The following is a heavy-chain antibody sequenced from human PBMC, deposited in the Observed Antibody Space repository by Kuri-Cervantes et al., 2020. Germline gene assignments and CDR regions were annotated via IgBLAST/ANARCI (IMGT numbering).Heavy chain of an antibody. Sequence: GGSLSLTCAASGFTFSSYAMSWVRQAPGKGLEWVAVISYDGSNKYYADSVKGRFTISRDNSKNTLYLQMNSLRAEDTAVYYCAKDAVAGPYYYYYYGMDVWGQGTTVTVSS. V-gene: IGHV3-30*18. CDR2: ISYDGSNK. J-gene: IGHJ6*02. CDR1: GFTFSSYA. CDR3: AKDAVAGPYYYYYYGMDV. D-gene: IGHD6-19*01.